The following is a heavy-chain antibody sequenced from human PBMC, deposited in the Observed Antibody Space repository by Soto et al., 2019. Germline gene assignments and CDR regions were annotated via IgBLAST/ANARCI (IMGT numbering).Heavy chain of an antibody. D-gene: IGHD3-10*01. J-gene: IGHJ6*02. CDR2: ISYDGSNE. CDR1: GFTFSSYA. V-gene: IGHV3-30-3*01. CDR3: ARYPRGGPGFGMDV. Sequence: GGSLRLSCAASGFTFSSYAMEWVRQAPGKGLEWLAAISYDGSNEYYVDSVKGRFTISRDNSKNTLYLQMNSLRAEDTAVYYCARYPRGGPGFGMDVWGQGTTVTVSS.